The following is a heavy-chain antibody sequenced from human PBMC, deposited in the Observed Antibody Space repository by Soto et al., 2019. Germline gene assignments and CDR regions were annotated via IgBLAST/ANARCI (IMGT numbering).Heavy chain of an antibody. CDR3: TRGPRPISTGTGAY. D-gene: IGHD3-10*01. CDR2: IYNDGTYS. V-gene: IGHV3-74*01. Sequence: GGSLRLSCAASGFIFKMYWMHWVRQSPGKGLVWISRIYNDGTYSDYADSVRGRFTISRDNVNDTLYLQMNNLSAEDSGLYYCTRGPRPISTGTGAYWGQGTQVTVSS. CDR1: GFIFKMYW. J-gene: IGHJ4*02.